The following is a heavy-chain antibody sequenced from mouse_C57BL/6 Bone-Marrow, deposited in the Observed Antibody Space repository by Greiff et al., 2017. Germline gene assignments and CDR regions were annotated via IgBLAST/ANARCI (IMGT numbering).Heavy chain of an antibody. J-gene: IGHJ4*01. Sequence: QVQLKQPGAELVRPGSSVKLSCKASGYTFTSYWMDWVKQRPGQGLEWIGNIYPSDSETHYNQKFKDKATLTVDKSSRTAYMQLSSLTSEDSAVYYCARGITTVVPYYYAMDYWGQGTSVTVSS. CDR1: GYTFTSYW. V-gene: IGHV1-61*01. D-gene: IGHD1-1*01. CDR2: IYPSDSET. CDR3: ARGITTVVPYYYAMDY.